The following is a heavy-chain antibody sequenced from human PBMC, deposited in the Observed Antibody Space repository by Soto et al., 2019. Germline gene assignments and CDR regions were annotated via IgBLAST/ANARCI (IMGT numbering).Heavy chain of an antibody. J-gene: IGHJ6*02. V-gene: IGHV4-61*03. Sequence: SETLSLTCTVSGGSVSSSDYYWSWIRQPPGKGLEWIGYIYYSGSTTYNPSLKSRVTISVDTSKNHFSLNLTSVTAADTAVYYCARDLTSRPIVLLPSYGMDVWGQGTTVTVSS. CDR1: GGSVSSSDYY. CDR3: ARDLTSRPIVLLPSYGMDV. D-gene: IGHD2-8*02. CDR2: IYYSGST.